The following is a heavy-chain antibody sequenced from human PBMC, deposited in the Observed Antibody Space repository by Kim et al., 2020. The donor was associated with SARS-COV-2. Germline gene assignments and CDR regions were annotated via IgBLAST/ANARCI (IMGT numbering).Heavy chain of an antibody. V-gene: IGHV4-39*01. CDR1: GGSISSSSYY. Sequence: SETLSLTCTVSGGSISSSSYYWGWIRQPPGKGLEWIGSIYYSGSTYYNPSLKSRVTISVDTSKNQFSLKLSSVTAADTAVYYCASNIRGYSGYDSRTKYYFDYWGQGTLVTVSS. CDR3: ASNIRGYSGYDSRTKYYFDY. CDR2: IYYSGST. D-gene: IGHD5-12*01. J-gene: IGHJ4*02.